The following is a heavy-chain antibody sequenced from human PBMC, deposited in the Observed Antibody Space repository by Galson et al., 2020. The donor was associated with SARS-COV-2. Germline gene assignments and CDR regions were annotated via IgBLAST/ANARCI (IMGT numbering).Heavy chain of an antibody. D-gene: IGHD1-7*01. CDR3: AELGGLTGTLNV. J-gene: IGHJ6*04. CDR2: ISWNSGSI. Sequence: GGSLRLSCAASGFTFDDYAMHWVRQAPGKGLEWVSGISWNSGSIGYADSVKGRFTISRDNAKNSLYLQMNSLRAEDTALYYCAELGGLTGTLNVWGKGTTVTVSS. V-gene: IGHV3-9*01. CDR1: GFTFDDYA.